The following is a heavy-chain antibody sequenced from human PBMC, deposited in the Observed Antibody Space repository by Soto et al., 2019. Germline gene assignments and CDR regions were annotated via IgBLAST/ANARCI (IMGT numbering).Heavy chain of an antibody. CDR3: AMRAFYGSGIPNYYGMDV. CDR2: ISGTGGGT. CDR1: GFTFSNYA. V-gene: IGHV3-23*01. J-gene: IGHJ6*02. Sequence: EVHLLESGGGLVQPGGSLRLSCAASGFTFSNYAMTWVRQAPGKGLEWVSVISGTGGGTNNADSAKGRFTTSRDNSKHTLYLQISSLRAEDTAVYYCAMRAFYGSGIPNYYGMDVWGQGTAVTVSS. D-gene: IGHD3-10*01.